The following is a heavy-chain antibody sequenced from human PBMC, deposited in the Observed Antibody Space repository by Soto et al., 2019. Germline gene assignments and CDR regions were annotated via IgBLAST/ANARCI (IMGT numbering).Heavy chain of an antibody. J-gene: IGHJ3*02. V-gene: IGHV3-30*03. D-gene: IGHD3-3*01. CDR1: GFTCSSYG. CDR3: ASEWLNDAFDI. CDR2: ISYDGSNK. Sequence: PGGSLRLSCAASGFTCSSYGMHWVRQAPGKGLEWVAVISYDGSNKYYADSVKGRFTISRDNSKNTLYLQMNSLRAEDTAVYYCASEWLNDAFDIWGQGTMVTVSS.